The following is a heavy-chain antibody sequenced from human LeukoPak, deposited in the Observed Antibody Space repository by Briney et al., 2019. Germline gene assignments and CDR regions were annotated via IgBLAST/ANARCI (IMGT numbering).Heavy chain of an antibody. CDR3: AKDDRYSSGWLFDY. Sequence: PGGSLRLSCAASGFTFSSHAMSWVRQAPGKGLEWVSAISGSGGSTYYADSVKGRFTISRDNSKNTLYLQMNSLRAEDTAVYYCAKDDRYSSGWLFDYWGQGTLVTVSS. D-gene: IGHD6-19*01. CDR2: ISGSGGST. CDR1: GFTFSSHA. J-gene: IGHJ4*02. V-gene: IGHV3-23*01.